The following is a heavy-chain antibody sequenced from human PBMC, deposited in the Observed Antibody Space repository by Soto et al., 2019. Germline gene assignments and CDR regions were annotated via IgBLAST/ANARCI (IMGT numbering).Heavy chain of an antibody. J-gene: IGHJ4*02. CDR3: AKETHSSGYGSYFDY. D-gene: IGHD3-22*01. CDR1: GFTFSSYG. V-gene: IGHV3-30*18. CDR2: ISKDGSTK. Sequence: GGSLRLSCAASGFTFSSYGMHWVRQAPGKGLEWVAVISKDGSTKYDADSVKGRFTISRDNSKNTLYLQMNSLRAEDTAVYYCAKETHSSGYGSYFDYWXQGTLVTVSS.